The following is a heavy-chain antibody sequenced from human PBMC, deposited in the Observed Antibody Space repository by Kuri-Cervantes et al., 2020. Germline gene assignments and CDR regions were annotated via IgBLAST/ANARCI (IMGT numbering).Heavy chain of an antibody. D-gene: IGHD3-10*01. J-gene: IGHJ5*02. CDR1: GFTFSSYW. CDR2: IKQDGSEK. Sequence: GGSLRLSCAASGFTFSSYWMSWVRQAPGKGLEWVANIKQDGSEKYYVDSVKGRFTISRDNAKNSLYLQMNSLRAEDTAVYYCARAGESRFRELLYPRWFDPWGQGTLVTVSS. V-gene: IGHV3-7*01. CDR3: ARAGESRFRELLYPRWFDP.